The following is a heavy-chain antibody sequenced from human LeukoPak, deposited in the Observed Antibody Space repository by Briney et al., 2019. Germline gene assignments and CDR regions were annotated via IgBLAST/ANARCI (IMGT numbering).Heavy chain of an antibody. D-gene: IGHD4-17*01. J-gene: IGHJ6*03. CDR3: AKPVMTTVTTYFHYYYYMDV. CDR1: GFTFSSYA. Sequence: GGSLRLSCAASGFTFSSYAMHWVRQAPGKGLEWVAVISYDGSNKYYADSVKGRFTISRDNSKNTLYLQMNSLRAEDTAVYYCAKPVMTTVTTYFHYYYYMDVWGKGTTVTVSS. V-gene: IGHV3-30*04. CDR2: ISYDGSNK.